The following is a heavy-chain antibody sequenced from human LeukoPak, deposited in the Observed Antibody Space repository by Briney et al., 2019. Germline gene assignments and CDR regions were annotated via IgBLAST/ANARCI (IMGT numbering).Heavy chain of an antibody. J-gene: IGHJ4*02. D-gene: IGHD6-19*01. CDR2: INHSGST. Sequence: PSETLSLTCAVYGGSFSGYYWSWIRQPPGKGLEWIGEINHSGSTYYNPSLKSRVTISVDTSKNQFSLKLNSVTAADTAVYYCARLGLAVASYWGQGTLVTVSS. V-gene: IGHV4-34*01. CDR1: GGSFSGYY. CDR3: ARLGLAVASY.